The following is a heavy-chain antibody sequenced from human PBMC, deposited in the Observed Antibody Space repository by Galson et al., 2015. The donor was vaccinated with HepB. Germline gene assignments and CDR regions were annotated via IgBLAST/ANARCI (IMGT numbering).Heavy chain of an antibody. D-gene: IGHD3-22*01. V-gene: IGHV3-11*01. CDR2: IGSSDSTI. J-gene: IGHJ4*02. CDR3: ARVTYYYDSSGYSPDY. Sequence: SLRLSCAASGFTFSDNYMSWIRQAPGKGLEWVSYIGSSDSTIYYADSVKGRFTIFRDNAKNSLYLQMNSLSVEDTAVYYCARVTYYYDSSGYSPDYWGQGTLVTVSS. CDR1: GFTFSDNY.